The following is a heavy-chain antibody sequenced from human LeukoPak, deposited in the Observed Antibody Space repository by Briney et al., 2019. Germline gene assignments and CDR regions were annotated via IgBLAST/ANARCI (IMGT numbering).Heavy chain of an antibody. D-gene: IGHD6-13*01. V-gene: IGHV1-46*01. Sequence: ASVKVSCKASGYTFTIYYMNWVRQAPGQGLEWMGIINPSGGSTSYAQKFQGRVTMTRDTSTSTVYMELSSLRSEDTAVYYCAREGDGIAAAGPCELDYWGQGTLVTVSS. CDR1: GYTFTIYY. CDR2: INPSGGST. CDR3: AREGDGIAAAGPCELDY. J-gene: IGHJ4*02.